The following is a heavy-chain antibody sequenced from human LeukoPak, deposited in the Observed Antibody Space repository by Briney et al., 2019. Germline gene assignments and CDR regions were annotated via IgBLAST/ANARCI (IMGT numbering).Heavy chain of an antibody. J-gene: IGHJ4*02. D-gene: IGHD1-26*01. CDR3: ARDYHDGSYRSNDY. CDR2: ISAYNGNT. V-gene: IGHV1-18*01. CDR1: GYTFTSYD. Sequence: ASVKVSCKASGYTFTSYDINWVRQATGQGLEWMGWISAYNGNTNYAQKLQGRVTMTTDTSTSTAYMELRSLRSDDTAVYYCARDYHDGSYRSNDYWGQGTLVTVSS.